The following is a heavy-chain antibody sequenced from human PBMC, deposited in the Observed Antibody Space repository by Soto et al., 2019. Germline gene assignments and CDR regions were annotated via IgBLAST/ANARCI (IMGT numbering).Heavy chain of an antibody. CDR2: ISSSSYI. CDR1: GFTFSSYS. V-gene: IGHV3-21*01. J-gene: IGHJ6*03. CDR3: AREPMSFLSYYYYMDV. D-gene: IGHD3-16*01. Sequence: PGGSLRLSCAASGFTFSSYSMNWVRQAPGKGLEWVSSISSSSYIYYADSVKGRFTISRDNAKNSLYLQMNSLRAEDTAVYYCAREPMSFLSYYYYMDVWGKGTTVTVSS.